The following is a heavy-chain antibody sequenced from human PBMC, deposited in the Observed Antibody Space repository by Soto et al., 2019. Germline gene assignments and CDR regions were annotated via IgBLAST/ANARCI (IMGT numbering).Heavy chain of an antibody. Sequence: SVPLSHTCTVSVGSIRSSTYYWGWMRQPPGKGLEWIASFFIGGSTYYNPSLKSRVTISVDTSKNQFSLKLSSVTAADTAVYYCARPYGSGSYRYFDYWGQGTLVTVSS. CDR2: FFIGGST. V-gene: IGHV4-39*01. CDR3: ARPYGSGSYRYFDY. J-gene: IGHJ4*02. D-gene: IGHD3-10*01. CDR1: VGSIRSSTYY.